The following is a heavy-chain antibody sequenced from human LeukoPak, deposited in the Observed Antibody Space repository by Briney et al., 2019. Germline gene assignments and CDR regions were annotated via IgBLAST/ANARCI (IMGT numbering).Heavy chain of an antibody. Sequence: GGSLRLSCAASGFTFSSYAMHWVRQAPGKGLEWVAVISYDGSNKYYADSVEGRFTISRDNSKNTLYLQMNSLRAEDTAVYYCAKRPYSGSSLQFAYYYMDVWGKGTTVTVSS. CDR1: GFTFSSYA. V-gene: IGHV3-30-3*02. D-gene: IGHD1-26*01. J-gene: IGHJ6*03. CDR3: AKRPYSGSSLQFAYYYMDV. CDR2: ISYDGSNK.